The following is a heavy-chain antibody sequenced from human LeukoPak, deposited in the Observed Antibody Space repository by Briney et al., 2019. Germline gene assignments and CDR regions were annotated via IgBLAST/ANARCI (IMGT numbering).Heavy chain of an antibody. V-gene: IGHV3-30*02. D-gene: IGHD2/OR15-2a*01. J-gene: IGHJ4*02. CDR2: IRYDGSNK. CDR1: GFTFSSYG. CDR3: AKDGTSYYYIYY. Sequence: GGSLRLSCAASGFTFSSYGIHWVRQAPGKGLEWVAFIRYDGSNKYYADSVKGRFTISRDNSKNTLYLQMNSLRPEHTAVYYCAKDGTSYYYIYYWGQGTLVTVSS.